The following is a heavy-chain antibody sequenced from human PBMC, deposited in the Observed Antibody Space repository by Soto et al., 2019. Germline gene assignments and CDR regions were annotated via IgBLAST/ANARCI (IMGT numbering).Heavy chain of an antibody. Sequence: SEALSVTCTFSVGSISIYYWGWIRQPPGKGLEWIGYIYYSGSSNYNPSLKSRVTISVDTSKNQFSLKLNSVTAADTAVYYCARYYCTSNTCYYFDYWGQGTLVTVSS. CDR1: VGSISIYY. J-gene: IGHJ4*02. CDR2: IYYSGSS. V-gene: IGHV4-59*01. D-gene: IGHD2-2*01. CDR3: ARYYCTSNTCYYFDY.